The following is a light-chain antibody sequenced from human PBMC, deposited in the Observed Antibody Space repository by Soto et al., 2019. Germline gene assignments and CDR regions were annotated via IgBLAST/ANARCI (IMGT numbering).Light chain of an antibody. Sequence: ASQSISSHVNWYQQKPGKAPNPLMYTASNLQSGDPSKVRGRGSGTDFTLTITILEPGDFATYFSQQSYSSPNGVGPGTRLDIK. CDR3: QQSYSSPNG. CDR2: TAS. V-gene: IGKV1-39*01. CDR1: QSISSH. J-gene: IGKJ5*01.